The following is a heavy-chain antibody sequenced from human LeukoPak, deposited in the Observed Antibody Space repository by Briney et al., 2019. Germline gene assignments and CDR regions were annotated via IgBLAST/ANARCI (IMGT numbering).Heavy chain of an antibody. CDR1: GFTFSSYG. V-gene: IGHV3-33*06. J-gene: IGHJ4*02. Sequence: GGSLRLSCAASGFTFSSYGMHWVRQAPGKGLEWVAVIWYDGSNKYYADSVKGRFTISRDNSKNTLYLQMNSLRAEDTAVYYCAKDGVRDGYNYYFDYWGQGHLDSVSS. D-gene: IGHD5-24*01. CDR2: IWYDGSNK. CDR3: AKDGVRDGYNYYFDY.